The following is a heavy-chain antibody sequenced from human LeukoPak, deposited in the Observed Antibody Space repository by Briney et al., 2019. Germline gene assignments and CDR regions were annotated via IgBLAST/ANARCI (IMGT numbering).Heavy chain of an antibody. D-gene: IGHD1-26*01. Sequence: KTSETLSLTCAVYGGSFSSYYWGWIRQPPGKGLEWIGSIYYSGSTPYNPSLKSRVTISVDTSKNQFSLKLSSVTAADAAVYYCARVWELSDAFDIWGQGTMVTVSS. J-gene: IGHJ3*02. CDR3: ARVWELSDAFDI. V-gene: IGHV4-39*07. CDR2: IYYSGST. CDR1: GGSFSSYY.